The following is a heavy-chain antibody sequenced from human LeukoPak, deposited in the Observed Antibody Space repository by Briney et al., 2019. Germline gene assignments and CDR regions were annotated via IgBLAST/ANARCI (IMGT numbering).Heavy chain of an antibody. J-gene: IGHJ4*02. CDR3: ARDYTGGWNDY. V-gene: IGHV3-7*01. Sequence: PGGSLRLSCAASGFTFSSYWMSWVRQAPGKGLEWVANIKQDGSERNYVDSVKGRFTISRDNAKESLYLQMNSLRAEDTAVYYCARDYTGGWNDYWGQGIRVTVSS. D-gene: IGHD7-27*01. CDR1: GFTFSSYW. CDR2: IKQDGSER.